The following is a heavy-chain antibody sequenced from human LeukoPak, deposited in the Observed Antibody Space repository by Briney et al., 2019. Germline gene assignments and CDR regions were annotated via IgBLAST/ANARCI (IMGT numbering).Heavy chain of an antibody. CDR3: AKSPLDSSGIPYFDY. V-gene: IGHV3-23*01. CDR1: GLTFSSYA. D-gene: IGHD3-22*01. J-gene: IGHJ4*02. CDR2: ISGSGGST. Sequence: GGSLRLSCAASGLTFSSYAMSWVRQAPGKGLEWVSAISGSGGSTYYADSVKGRFTISRDNSKNTLYLQMSSLRAEDTAVYYCAKSPLDSSGIPYFDYWGQGTLVTVSS.